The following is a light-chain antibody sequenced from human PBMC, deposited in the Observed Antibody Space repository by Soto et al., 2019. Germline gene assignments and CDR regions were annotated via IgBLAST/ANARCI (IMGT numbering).Light chain of an antibody. CDR2: GAT. CDR1: QSVRGSY. CDR3: QQYGYSPLM. V-gene: IGKV3-20*01. Sequence: EIVLTQSPCTLSLSPGERATLSGRASQSVRGSYIAWYQQTPGQAPRLLIYGATSRATGIPDRFSGSGSGTDFTLSISRLEPEDFALYYCQQYGYSPLMFGQGTKVDI. J-gene: IGKJ1*01.